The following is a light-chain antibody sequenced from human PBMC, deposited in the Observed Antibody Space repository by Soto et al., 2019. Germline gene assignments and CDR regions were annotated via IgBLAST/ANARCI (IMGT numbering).Light chain of an antibody. V-gene: IGLV2-14*01. Sequence: QSALTQPASVSGSPGQSITISCTGTSSDVGGYNYVSWYQQHPGKAPKLMINDVSNRPSGVSNRFSGSKSGNTASLTISGLQAEDEADSYCSSYTSSSPVVFGGGTKLTVL. CDR2: DVS. CDR1: SSDVGGYNY. J-gene: IGLJ2*01. CDR3: SSYTSSSPVV.